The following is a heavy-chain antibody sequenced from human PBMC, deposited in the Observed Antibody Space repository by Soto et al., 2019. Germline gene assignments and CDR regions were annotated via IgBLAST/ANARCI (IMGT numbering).Heavy chain of an antibody. D-gene: IGHD2-8*02. CDR2: INHSGST. V-gene: IGHV4-34*01. Sequence: SETLCLTWAVSGGSFSGYDWTWIRQPPGTGLEWIGEINHSGSTNYNPSLKSRVTISVDTSKNQFSLKLTSVTAADTAVYYCARDKITGLFNYWGQGTLVTVSS. CDR1: GGSFSGYD. CDR3: ARDKITGLFNY. J-gene: IGHJ4*02.